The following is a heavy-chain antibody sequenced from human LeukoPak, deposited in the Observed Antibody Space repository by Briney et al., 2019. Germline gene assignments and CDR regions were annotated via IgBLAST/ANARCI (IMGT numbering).Heavy chain of an antibody. CDR1: VYALTSYG. D-gene: IGHD3-10*01. Sequence: ASVKVSRKASVYALTSYGISWVRQAPGKGREWVGWISAYNGNTNYAQKLQGRVTMTTDTSTSTAYMELRSLRSDDTAVYYCARAGMVRGVKYLHYWGQGTLVTVSS. J-gene: IGHJ4*02. V-gene: IGHV1-18*01. CDR2: ISAYNGNT. CDR3: ARAGMVRGVKYLHY.